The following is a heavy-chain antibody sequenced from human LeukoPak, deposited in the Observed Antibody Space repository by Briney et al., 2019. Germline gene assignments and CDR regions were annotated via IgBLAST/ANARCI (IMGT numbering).Heavy chain of an antibody. V-gene: IGHV4-59*01. CDR2: IYYSGST. J-gene: IGHJ4*02. Sequence: PSETLSLTCIVSGGSISSYYWSWIRQPPGKGLEWIGYIYYSGSTNYNPSLKSRVTIPVVTSKNQFSLKLSSVTAADTAVYYCARARYSSAPFDYWGQGTLITVSS. CDR3: ARARYSSAPFDY. CDR1: GGSISSYY. D-gene: IGHD6-25*01.